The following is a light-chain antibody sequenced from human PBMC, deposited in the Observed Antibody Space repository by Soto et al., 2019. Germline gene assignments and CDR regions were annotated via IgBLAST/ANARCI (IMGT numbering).Light chain of an antibody. CDR3: AAWDGSLNAIL. V-gene: IGLV1-44*01. Sequence: QSVLSQPPSASGTPGQRVTISCSGRSSNIGSNVVNWYQQFPGTAPKLLIYSDYQRPSGVPDRFSGSRSGTSASLAISGLQSEDEADDYCAAWDGSLNAILFGGGTKLTVL. CDR2: SDY. CDR1: SSNIGSNV. J-gene: IGLJ2*01.